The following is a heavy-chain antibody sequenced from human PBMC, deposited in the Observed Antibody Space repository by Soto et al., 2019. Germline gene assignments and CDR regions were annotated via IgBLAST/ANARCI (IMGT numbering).Heavy chain of an antibody. J-gene: IGHJ6*02. Sequence: SETLSLTCAVYGGSFSGHYWSWIRQPPGKGLEWIGEINHSGSTNYNPSLKSRVTISVDTSKNQFSLKLSSVTAADTAVYYCAREKRFLESYGMDVWGQGTTVTVSS. D-gene: IGHD3-3*01. CDR1: GGSFSGHY. CDR2: INHSGST. V-gene: IGHV4-34*09. CDR3: AREKRFLESYGMDV.